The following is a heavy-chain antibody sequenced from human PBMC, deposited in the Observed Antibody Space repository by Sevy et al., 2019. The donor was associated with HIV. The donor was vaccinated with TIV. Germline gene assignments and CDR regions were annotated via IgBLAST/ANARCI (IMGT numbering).Heavy chain of an antibody. J-gene: IGHJ6*02. D-gene: IGHD1-1*01. CDR2: IYPGDSDT. CDR3: ARGARGTLPAYYYYGMDV. V-gene: IGHV5-51*01. Sequence: GESLKISCKGSLYSFSNYWIGWVRQMPGKGLEWMGIIYPGDSDTRYSPSFQGQVTISADKSVNNAYLQWSSLKASDTAMYYCARGARGTLPAYYYYGMDVWGQGTMVTVSS. CDR1: LYSFSNYW.